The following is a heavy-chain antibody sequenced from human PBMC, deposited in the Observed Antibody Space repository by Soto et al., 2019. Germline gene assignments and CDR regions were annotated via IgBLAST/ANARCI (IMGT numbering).Heavy chain of an antibody. CDR3: ARRRSTNFIDY. D-gene: IGHD2-2*01. Sequence: SETLSLTCTVSGGSISGYYWSWIRQPPGKGLEWIAYIYYSGSTNYNPSLKSRVTISVDTSKNQFSLKLSSATAADTAMYYCARRRSTNFIDYWGQGTLVTVSS. CDR2: IYYSGST. CDR1: GGSISGYY. V-gene: IGHV4-59*08. J-gene: IGHJ4*02.